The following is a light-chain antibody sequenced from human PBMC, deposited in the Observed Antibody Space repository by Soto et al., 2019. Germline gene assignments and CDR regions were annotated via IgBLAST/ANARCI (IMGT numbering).Light chain of an antibody. V-gene: IGKV1-39*01. CDR1: QSISNY. Sequence: DIQMTQSPSSLSASEGDRVTITCRASQSISNYLNWYQHKPGQAPKPLIYAASSLQSGVPSRFTGSGSGTDFPLSISDLQPGDFATYSCQQSYSTPYTFGQGTK. J-gene: IGKJ2*01. CDR3: QQSYSTPYT. CDR2: AAS.